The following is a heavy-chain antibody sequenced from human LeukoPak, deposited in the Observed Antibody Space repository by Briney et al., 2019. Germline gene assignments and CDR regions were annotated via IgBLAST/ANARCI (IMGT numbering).Heavy chain of an antibody. Sequence: ASVTVSCKASVYTFTSYDIYWVRQAPGQGLEWMGWMNTNSGNTGYAQQFQGRVTITRNTTISTAYMELSSLRSEDTAVYYCARCRCSSTSCYKSGYYYYYYMDVWGKGTTVSVSS. CDR1: VYTFTSYD. CDR3: ARCRCSSTSCYKSGYYYYYYMDV. CDR2: MNTNSGNT. D-gene: IGHD2-2*02. J-gene: IGHJ6*03. V-gene: IGHV1-8*03.